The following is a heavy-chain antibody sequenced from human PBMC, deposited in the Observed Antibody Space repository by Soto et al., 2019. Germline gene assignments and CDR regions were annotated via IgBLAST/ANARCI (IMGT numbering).Heavy chain of an antibody. CDR1: EYIFTSYW. V-gene: IGHV5-10-1*01. Sequence: RGESLKISCKSSEYIFTSYWISWERQMPGKGLEWMGRIDPSDSYTNYSPSFQGHVTISADKSISTAYLQWSSLRASDTAMYYCARGRPTAQAGGIDYWGQGTLVTVSS. D-gene: IGHD3-16*01. CDR2: IDPSDSYT. CDR3: ARGRPTAQAGGIDY. J-gene: IGHJ4*02.